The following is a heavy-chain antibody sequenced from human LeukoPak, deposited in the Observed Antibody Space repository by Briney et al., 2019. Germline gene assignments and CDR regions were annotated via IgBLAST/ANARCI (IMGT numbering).Heavy chain of an antibody. CDR2: INDSGGST. CDR3: ATSGFGSGSYYAAFDY. V-gene: IGHV3-23*01. J-gene: IGHJ4*02. Sequence: GGSLRLSCAASGFRFNSCAMSWVRQAPGKGLEWVSVINDSGGSTYYADSVRGRFTISRDNSKNTMYLQMNSLRAEDTAVYYCATSGFGSGSYYAAFDYWGQGTLVTVSS. CDR1: GFRFNSCA. D-gene: IGHD3-10*01.